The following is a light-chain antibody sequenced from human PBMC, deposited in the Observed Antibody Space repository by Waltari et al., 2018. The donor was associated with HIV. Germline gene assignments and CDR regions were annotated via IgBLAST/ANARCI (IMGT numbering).Light chain of an antibody. CDR1: QGIRND. V-gene: IGKV1-6*02. J-gene: IGKJ1*01. CDR2: AST. Sequence: AVQMTQSPSSVSGFLGDRVTITCRASQGIRNDVSWFQMKPGTAPKLLIYASTILQTGVPPRFSGSASGTHFTLTISNLQSEDFATYFCLQDFNYPWTFGQGTKVE. CDR3: LQDFNYPWT.